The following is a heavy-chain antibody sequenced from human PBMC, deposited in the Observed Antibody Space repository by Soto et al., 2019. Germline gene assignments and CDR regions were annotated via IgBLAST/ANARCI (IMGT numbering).Heavy chain of an antibody. Sequence: QVLLVESGGGVVQPGTSLRLSCAASGFSFRNYGMHWVRQAPGKGLEWVAVTSSDGSTKYYAASVKGRFTISSDNSKNTLYLQMSSLRAEDTALYYCARWGGSHYESWFDPWGQGTLVIVSS. CDR2: TSSDGSTK. D-gene: IGHD1-26*01. CDR3: ARWGGSHYESWFDP. V-gene: IGHV3-33*01. CDR1: GFSFRNYG. J-gene: IGHJ5*02.